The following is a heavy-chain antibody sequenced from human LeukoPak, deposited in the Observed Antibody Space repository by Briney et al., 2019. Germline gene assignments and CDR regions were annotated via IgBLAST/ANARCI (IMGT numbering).Heavy chain of an antibody. CDR3: AKVGILRVGATKFDPSFDY. Sequence: QTGGSLRLSCAASGFTFSSYGMSWVRQAPGKGLEWVSAISGSGGSTYYADSVKGRFTISRDNSKNTLYLQMNSLRAEDTAVYYCAKVGILRVGATKFDPSFDYWGQGTLVTVSS. V-gene: IGHV3-23*01. D-gene: IGHD1-26*01. J-gene: IGHJ4*02. CDR1: GFTFSSYG. CDR2: ISGSGGST.